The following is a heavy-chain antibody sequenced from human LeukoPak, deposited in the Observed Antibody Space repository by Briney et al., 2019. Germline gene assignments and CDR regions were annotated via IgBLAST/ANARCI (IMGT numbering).Heavy chain of an antibody. CDR1: GFTFSRYG. D-gene: IGHD6-6*01. CDR2: IRDDGSNK. Sequence: GGSLRLAWAASGFTFSRYGIQSVRQAPGRGLECVAFIRDDGSNKYYADFVKGRFTMSRDNSKTPLYLQMHSMRADDTAVYYCAKAEYSSLKQSYYYYMDVWGKGTPVTASS. CDR3: AKAEYSSLKQSYYYYMDV. J-gene: IGHJ6*03. V-gene: IGHV3-30*02.